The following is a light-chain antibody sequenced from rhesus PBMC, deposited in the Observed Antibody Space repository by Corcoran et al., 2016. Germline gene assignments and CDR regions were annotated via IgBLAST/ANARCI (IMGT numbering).Light chain of an antibody. V-gene: IGKV1S14*01. CDR2: YAS. CDR1: QGISNY. J-gene: IGKJ1*01. CDR3: QQHNSYPPT. Sequence: DIQMTQSPSSLSASVGDTVTITCRASQGISNYLAWYQQKQGKAPKPLIYYASNLESGVPSRFSGSGSGTDFTRTISSLQPEDFAISYCQQHNSYPPTFGQGTKVEIK.